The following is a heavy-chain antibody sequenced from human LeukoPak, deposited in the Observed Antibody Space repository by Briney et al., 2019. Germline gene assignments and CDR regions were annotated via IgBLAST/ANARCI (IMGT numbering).Heavy chain of an antibody. CDR1: GFNFSSYG. CDR3: AKDLYYYGSGSHPGFDY. V-gene: IGHV3-30*18. D-gene: IGHD3-10*01. CDR2: ISYDGSNK. J-gene: IGHJ4*02. Sequence: PGGSLRLSCAASGFNFSSYGMHWVRQAPGKGLKWVAVISYDGSNKYYADSVKGRFTISRDNSKNTLYLQMNSLRAEDTAVYYCAKDLYYYGSGSHPGFDYWGQGTLVTVSS.